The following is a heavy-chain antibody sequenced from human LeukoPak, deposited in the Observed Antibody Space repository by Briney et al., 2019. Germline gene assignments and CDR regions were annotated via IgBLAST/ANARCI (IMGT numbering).Heavy chain of an antibody. CDR3: ARDSGTFYYFDY. Sequence: GGSLRLSCAASGFTFSSYAMHWVRQAPGKGLEYVSAISSNGGSTYYANSVKGRFTISRGNSKNTLYLQMGSLRAEDMAVYYCARDSGTFYYFDYWGQGTLVTASS. CDR1: GFTFSSYA. D-gene: IGHD3-10*01. CDR2: ISSNGGST. J-gene: IGHJ4*02. V-gene: IGHV3-64*01.